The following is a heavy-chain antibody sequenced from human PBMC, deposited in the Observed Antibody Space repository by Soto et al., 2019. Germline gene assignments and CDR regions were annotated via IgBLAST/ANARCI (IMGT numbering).Heavy chain of an antibody. CDR3: ARRSSGWYFYY. CDR1: GFTFSSYA. D-gene: IGHD6-19*01. Sequence: EVQLLESGGGLVQPGGSLRLSCAASGFTFSSYAMSWVRQAPGKGLEWVSVISGSGGSTYYADSVKGRFTISRDNSKNTLYRKMNSLRAEDTAVYYCARRSSGWYFYYWGQGTLVTVSS. V-gene: IGHV3-23*01. CDR2: ISGSGGST. J-gene: IGHJ4*02.